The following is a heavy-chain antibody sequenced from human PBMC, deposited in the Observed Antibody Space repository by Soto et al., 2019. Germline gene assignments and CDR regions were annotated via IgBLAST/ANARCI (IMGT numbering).Heavy chain of an antibody. Sequence: VQLVESGGGLVKPGGSLRLSCAGSGFTFNTYSINWVRQAPGKGLEWVSSIDSSRDYIHYADSVKGRFTIFRDNAEGSVYLQMNSLGVEDTAVYYCARDPPTAGNDYFDVWGQGTLVTVSS. CDR2: IDSSRDYI. J-gene: IGHJ4*02. D-gene: IGHD6-13*01. CDR3: ARDPPTAGNDYFDV. V-gene: IGHV3-21*01. CDR1: GFTFNTYS.